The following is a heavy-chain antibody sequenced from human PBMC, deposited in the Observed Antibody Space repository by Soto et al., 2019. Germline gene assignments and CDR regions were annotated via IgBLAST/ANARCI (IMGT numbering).Heavy chain of an antibody. V-gene: IGHV2-5*02. Sequence: QITLKESGPTLVRPTQTLTLTCTFSGFSLSTTGVGVGWVRQPPGKALEWLALIYWDDDKRYRPSLKSRLTITKDTSKNQVVLIMTNMDPVDTATYYCANAERRWGPGSSGNYYYAMGVWGQGTTVTVSS. CDR1: GFSLSTTGVG. J-gene: IGHJ6*02. D-gene: IGHD1-1*01. CDR3: ANAERRWGPGSSGNYYYAMGV. CDR2: IYWDDDK.